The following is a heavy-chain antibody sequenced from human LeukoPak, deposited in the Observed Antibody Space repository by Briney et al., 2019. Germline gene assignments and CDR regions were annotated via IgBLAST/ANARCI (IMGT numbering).Heavy chain of an antibody. J-gene: IGHJ4*02. CDR1: GFTFSNYA. D-gene: IGHD6-19*01. CDR2: ISGSGSAT. V-gene: IGHV3-23*01. CDR3: ARVVEVIAVAGPFDY. Sequence: GGSLRLSCAASGFTFSNYAMTWVRQAPGKGLEWVSAISGSGSATYYADSVKGRFTITRDNSKNTLYLQMNSLRAEDTAVYYCARVVEVIAVAGPFDYRGQGTLVTVSS.